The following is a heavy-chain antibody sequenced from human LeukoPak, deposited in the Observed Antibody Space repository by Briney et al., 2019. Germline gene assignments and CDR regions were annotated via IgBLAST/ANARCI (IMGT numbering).Heavy chain of an antibody. J-gene: IGHJ4*02. CDR2: IDWDDDK. Sequence: SGPTLVNPTQTLTLTCTFSGFSLSTSGMCVSWIRRPPGKALEWLARIDWDDDKYYNTSLKTRLTISKDTSKNQVVLTMTNMDPVDTATYYCARAFPTVTTFDYWGQGTLVTVSS. V-gene: IGHV2-70*11. D-gene: IGHD4-17*01. CDR1: GFSLSTSGMC. CDR3: ARAFPTVTTFDY.